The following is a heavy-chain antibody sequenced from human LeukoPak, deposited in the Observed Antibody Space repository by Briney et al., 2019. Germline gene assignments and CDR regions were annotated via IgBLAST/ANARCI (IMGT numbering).Heavy chain of an antibody. J-gene: IGHJ4*02. CDR2: FRPSGTTT. CDR1: GYTFTNYG. CDR3: ARESGGRTGGKTFDY. D-gene: IGHD1-26*01. V-gene: IGHV1-46*01. Sequence: RASVKVSCKASGYTFTNYGINWVRQVPGQGLEWMGIFRPSGTTTVYPLELQGRVTLTRDTSTSTVYMELSSLTSADTAVYFCARESGGRTGGKTFDYWGQGTLVTVSS.